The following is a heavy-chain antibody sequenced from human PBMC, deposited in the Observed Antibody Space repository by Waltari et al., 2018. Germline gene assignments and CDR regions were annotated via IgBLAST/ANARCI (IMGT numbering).Heavy chain of an antibody. CDR1: GGSISSGGYS. Sequence: QLQLQESGPGLVKPSQTLSLTCAVSGGSISSGGYSWSWIRQPPGKGLEWIGYIYHSGSTYYNPSLKSRVTISVDRSKNQFSLKLSSVTAADTAVYYCARVGDEGWYFDLWGRGTLVTVSS. V-gene: IGHV4-30-2*01. CDR3: ARVGDEGWYFDL. J-gene: IGHJ2*01. CDR2: IYHSGST. D-gene: IGHD3-10*01.